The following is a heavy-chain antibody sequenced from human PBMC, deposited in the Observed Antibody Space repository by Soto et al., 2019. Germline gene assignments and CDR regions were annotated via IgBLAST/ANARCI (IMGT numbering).Heavy chain of an antibody. D-gene: IGHD5-12*01. CDR1: GFTFSSYD. CDR3: VRVLDGYSGFEDYFDY. Sequence: EVQLVESGGGLVQPGGSLRLSCAASGFTFSSYDMHWVRQAIGTGLEWVSAIGIVGDTYYSDSVKGRFTISRENAKNSLSLQMNSLRAGDTAVYYCVRVLDGYSGFEDYFDYWGQGALVTIAS. J-gene: IGHJ4*02. CDR2: IGIVGDT. V-gene: IGHV3-13*04.